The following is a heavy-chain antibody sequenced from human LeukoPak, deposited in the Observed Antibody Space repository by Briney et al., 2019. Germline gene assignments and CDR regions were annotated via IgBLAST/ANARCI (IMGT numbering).Heavy chain of an antibody. J-gene: IGHJ4*02. D-gene: IGHD4-17*01. CDR1: GGSMSSNY. V-gene: IGHV4-59*08. CDR2: IHYGGST. Sequence: SETLSLTCTVSGGSMSSNYCSWIRQPPGKGLEFIGYIHYGGSTNYNPSLKSRVTISVDTSKNHFSLKLSSVTAADTAVYYCARTGYGDHFNLWGQGTLVTVSS. CDR3: ARTGYGDHFNL.